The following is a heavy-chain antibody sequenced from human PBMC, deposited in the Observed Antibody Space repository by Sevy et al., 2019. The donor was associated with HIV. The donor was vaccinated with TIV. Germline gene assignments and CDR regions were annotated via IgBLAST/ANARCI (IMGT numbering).Heavy chain of an antibody. V-gene: IGHV3-53*01. Sequence: GGSLRLSCAAPGFGVSRSAMNWVRQAPGKGLEWVSAIYSGGTPYYADSVKGRFTISRDNSKNTLYLQMNSLSPEDTAVYYCARRLGAVDDAFDIWGQGTMVTVSS. CDR1: GFGVSRSA. CDR2: IYSGGTP. J-gene: IGHJ3*02. D-gene: IGHD1-26*01. CDR3: ARRLGAVDDAFDI.